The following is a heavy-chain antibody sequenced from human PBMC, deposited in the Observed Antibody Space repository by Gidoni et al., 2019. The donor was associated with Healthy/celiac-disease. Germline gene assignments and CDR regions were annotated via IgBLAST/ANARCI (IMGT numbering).Heavy chain of an antibody. CDR2: ISGSGGST. J-gene: IGHJ2*01. V-gene: IGHV3-23*01. CDR3: AKRAQSTIVVVITSRLYWYFDL. CDR1: GFTFSSYA. D-gene: IGHD3-22*01. Sequence: EVQLLESGGGLVQPGGSLRLSCAASGFTFSSYAMSWVRQAPGKGLEWVSAISGSGGSTYYADSVKGRFTISRDNSKNTLYLQMNSLRAEDTAVYYCAKRAQSTIVVVITSRLYWYFDLWGRGTLVTVSS.